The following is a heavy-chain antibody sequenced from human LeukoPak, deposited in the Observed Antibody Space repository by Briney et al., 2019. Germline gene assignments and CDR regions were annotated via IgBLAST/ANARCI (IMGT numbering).Heavy chain of an antibody. V-gene: IGHV1-18*01. J-gene: IGHJ3*02. CDR1: GYIFTSYG. Sequence: ASVKVSCKTSGYIFTSYGISWVRQAPGQGLEWMGWISVYNGNTNYGQKFQGRVTMTTDTSTSTAYMELSSLRSEDTAVYYCARARWNEAEVGAFDIWGQGTMVTVSS. CDR3: ARARWNEAEVGAFDI. CDR2: ISVYNGNT. D-gene: IGHD1-1*01.